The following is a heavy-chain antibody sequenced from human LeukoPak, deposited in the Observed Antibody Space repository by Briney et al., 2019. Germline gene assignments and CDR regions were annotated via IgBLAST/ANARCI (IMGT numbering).Heavy chain of an antibody. V-gene: IGHV1-8*01. Sequence: ASVKVSCKASGYTFTSYDFNWVRQAPGQGLEWMGWMNPNSGNTGYAQKFQGRVTMTRNTSISTAYMELSSLRSEDTAVYYCARLLGWQWLVRNNWFDPWGQGTLVTVSS. D-gene: IGHD6-19*01. CDR3: ARLLGWQWLVRNNWFDP. CDR1: GYTFTSYD. J-gene: IGHJ5*02. CDR2: MNPNSGNT.